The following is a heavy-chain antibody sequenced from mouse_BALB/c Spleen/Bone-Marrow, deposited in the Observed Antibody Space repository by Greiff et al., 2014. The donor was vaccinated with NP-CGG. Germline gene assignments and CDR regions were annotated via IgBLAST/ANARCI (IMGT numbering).Heavy chain of an antibody. Sequence: QVQLQQPGAELVKPGASVKLSCKASGYTFTSYWMHWVNQRPGQGLEWIGEINPSDGRTYYNEKFKNKATLTVDKSSSTAYMQLSSLTSEDSAVYYCGRYYNWYFDVWGAGTTVTVSS. CDR2: INPSDGRT. J-gene: IGHJ1*01. CDR3: GRYYNWYFDV. D-gene: IGHD1-1*01. CDR1: GYTFTSYW. V-gene: IGHV1S81*02.